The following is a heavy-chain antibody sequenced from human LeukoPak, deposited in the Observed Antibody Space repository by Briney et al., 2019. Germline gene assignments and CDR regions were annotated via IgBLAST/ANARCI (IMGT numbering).Heavy chain of an antibody. CDR3: ARGGGITMVRGVSDAFDI. J-gene: IGHJ3*02. V-gene: IGHV3-11*06. Sequence: GGSLRLSCAASGFTFSDYYMSWIRQAPGRGLEWVSYISSSSSYTNYAYSVKGRFTISRDNAKNSLYLQMNSLRAEATAVYYCARGGGITMVRGVSDAFDIWGQGTMVTVSS. D-gene: IGHD3-10*01. CDR2: ISSSSSYT. CDR1: GFTFSDYY.